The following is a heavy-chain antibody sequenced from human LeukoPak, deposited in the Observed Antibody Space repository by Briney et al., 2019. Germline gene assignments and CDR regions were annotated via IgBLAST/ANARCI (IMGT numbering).Heavy chain of an antibody. CDR3: AKNGGGQCYSHLDS. J-gene: IGHJ4*02. CDR1: GLTLSNYA. Sequence: PGGSLRLSCAASGLTLSNYAMTWVRQAPGKGLEWVSGISGSGGSTYYVDSVKGRFTISRDNSKNTLYLQMNSLREEDTALYFCAKNGGGQCYSHLDSWGQGNLVTVSS. CDR2: ISGSGGST. D-gene: IGHD2-21*01. V-gene: IGHV3-23*01.